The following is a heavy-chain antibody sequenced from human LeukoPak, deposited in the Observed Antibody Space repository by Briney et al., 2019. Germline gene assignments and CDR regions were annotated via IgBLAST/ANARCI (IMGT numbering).Heavy chain of an antibody. CDR2: INPNSGGT. CDR3: ARDPERIVVVPAAMGNWFDP. Sequence: GASVKVSCKASGYTFTGYYMHWVRQAPGQGLEWMGWINPNSGGTNYARKFQGRVTMTRDTSISTAYMELSRLRSDDTAVYYCARDPERIVVVPAAMGNWFDPWGQGTLVTVSS. V-gene: IGHV1-2*02. J-gene: IGHJ5*02. CDR1: GYTFTGYY. D-gene: IGHD2-2*01.